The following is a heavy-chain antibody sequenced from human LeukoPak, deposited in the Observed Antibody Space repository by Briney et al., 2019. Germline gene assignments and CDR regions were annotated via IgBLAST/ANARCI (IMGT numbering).Heavy chain of an antibody. CDR2: IWYDGSNK. D-gene: IGHD1-7*01. CDR1: GFTFSSYG. Sequence: GGSLRLSCAASGFTFSSYGMHWVRQAPGKGLEWVAVIWYDGSNKYYADSVKGRFTISRDNSKNTLYLQMNSLRAEDTAVYYCARDGGTTTNYYYFDYWGQGTLVTVSS. J-gene: IGHJ4*02. CDR3: ARDGGTTTNYYYFDY. V-gene: IGHV3-33*01.